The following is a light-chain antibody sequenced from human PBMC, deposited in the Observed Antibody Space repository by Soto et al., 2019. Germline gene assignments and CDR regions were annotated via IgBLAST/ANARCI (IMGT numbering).Light chain of an antibody. V-gene: IGLV2-11*01. Sequence: QSALTQPRSVSGSPGQSVTISCTGTNSDVGGYNYVSWYQQYPGKAPKLMISGVSERPSGVPDSFSGSKSGNTASLTISWLQAEDEADYFCAAWDDSLNGVVFGGGTKVTVL. J-gene: IGLJ2*01. CDR1: NSDVGGYNY. CDR2: GVS. CDR3: AAWDDSLNGVV.